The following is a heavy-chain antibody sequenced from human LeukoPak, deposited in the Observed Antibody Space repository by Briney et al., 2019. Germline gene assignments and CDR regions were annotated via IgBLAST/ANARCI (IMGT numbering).Heavy chain of an antibody. Sequence: PSETLSLTCIVSGGAISSGGHYWSWIRQPPGKGLEFIGYIYYSGTTNYNPSLKSRVTLSVDTSKNQFSLKLSSVTAADTAVYYCARGGVAAKYYFDYWGQGTLVTVSS. CDR3: ARGGVAAKYYFDY. CDR2: IYYSGTT. D-gene: IGHD3-10*01. CDR1: GGAISSGGHY. J-gene: IGHJ4*02. V-gene: IGHV4-61*08.